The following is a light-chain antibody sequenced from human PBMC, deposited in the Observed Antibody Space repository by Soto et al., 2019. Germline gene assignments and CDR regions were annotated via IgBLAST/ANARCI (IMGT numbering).Light chain of an antibody. V-gene: IGKV3-11*01. J-gene: IGKJ2*01. CDR1: QSVSSC. CDR2: DAS. Sequence: EIVLTQSPGTLSLSPGERATLSSSTSQSVSSCLAWYQQTPGQAPRLLIYDASNRATGIPARFSGSGSGTDFTLTISRLEHEDFVVYRCQQRSNWPYTFGQGTKVDIK. CDR3: QQRSNWPYT.